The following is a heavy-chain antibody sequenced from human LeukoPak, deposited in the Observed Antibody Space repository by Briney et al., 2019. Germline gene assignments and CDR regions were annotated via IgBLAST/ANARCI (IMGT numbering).Heavy chain of an antibody. V-gene: IGHV3-48*01. Sequence: PGGSLRLSCAASGFTFSSYSMNWVRQAPGKGLEWVSYISSSSSTIYYADSVKGRFTISRDNAKNSLYPQMNSLRAEDTAVYYCARVSPQTYYDFWSGYSGPWGQGTLVTVSS. D-gene: IGHD3-3*01. J-gene: IGHJ5*02. CDR2: ISSSSSTI. CDR1: GFTFSSYS. CDR3: ARVSPQTYYDFWSGYSGP.